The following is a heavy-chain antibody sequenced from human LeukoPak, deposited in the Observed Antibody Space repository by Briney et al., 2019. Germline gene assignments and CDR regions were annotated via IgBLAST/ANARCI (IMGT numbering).Heavy chain of an antibody. CDR3: ARDLGDCSSTSCNPLGWFDP. CDR2: IYHSGST. CDR1: GGSFSGYY. D-gene: IGHD2-2*01. V-gene: IGHV4-34*01. Sequence: PSETLSLTCAVYGGSFSGYYWSWIRQPPGKGLEWIGSIYHSGSTYYNPSLKSRVTISVDTSKNQVSLKLSSVTAADTAVYYCARDLGDCSSTSCNPLGWFDPWGQGTLVTVSS. J-gene: IGHJ5*02.